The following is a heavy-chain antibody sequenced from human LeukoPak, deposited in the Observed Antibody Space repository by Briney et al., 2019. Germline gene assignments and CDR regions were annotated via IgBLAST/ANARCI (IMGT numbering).Heavy chain of an antibody. CDR3: ARILFSGGNEYFQS. D-gene: IGHD4-23*01. V-gene: IGHV3-23*01. Sequence: GGSLRLSCAASGFTFSSYEMSWVRQAPGKGLEWVACSMSSGGRTFYADSVKGRFTISRDDSKNTLHLQMNSLRADDTALYYCARILFSGGNEYFQSWGQGTLVTVSS. CDR1: GFTFSSYE. CDR2: SMSSGGRT. J-gene: IGHJ1*01.